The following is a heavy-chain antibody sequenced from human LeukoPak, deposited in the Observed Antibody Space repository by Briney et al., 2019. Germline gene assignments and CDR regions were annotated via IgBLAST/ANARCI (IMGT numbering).Heavy chain of an antibody. J-gene: IGHJ4*02. CDR3: ARDARLVAFDN. CDR1: GFTFSTYG. V-gene: IGHV3-23*01. CDR2: ITGCGDTT. Sequence: GGTLRLSCAASGFTFSTYGMNWVRQAPGKGLEWVSGITGCGDTTFYADSVKGRFTISRDNPKNTLYLQMNSLRADDTAVYYCARDARLVAFDNWGQGTLVTVSS. D-gene: IGHD5-12*01.